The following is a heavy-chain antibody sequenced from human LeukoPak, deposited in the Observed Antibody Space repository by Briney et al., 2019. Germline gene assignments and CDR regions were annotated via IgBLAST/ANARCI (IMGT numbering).Heavy chain of an antibody. CDR3: AMGGYSSGWYYYYYYGMDV. CDR1: GYTFTGYY. D-gene: IGHD6-19*01. J-gene: IGHJ6*02. V-gene: IGHV1-2*02. Sequence: ASVQVSCKASGYTFTGYYMHWVRQPPGQGREWMGWINPNSGGTNYAQKFQGRVTMTRDTSISTAYMELSRLISDDTAVYYCAMGGYSSGWYYYYYYGMDVWGQGTTVTVSS. CDR2: INPNSGGT.